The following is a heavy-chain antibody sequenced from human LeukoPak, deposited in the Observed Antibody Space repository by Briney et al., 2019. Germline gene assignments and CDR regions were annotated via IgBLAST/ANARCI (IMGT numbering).Heavy chain of an antibody. Sequence: SETLSLTCIVSGGSISSSIYYWAWVRQPPGKGLEWIGTVFYNGATQYSPSLRSRVTISVDTSKNQFSLKLSSVTAADTAVYYCGRAASDYDILTGYIPAPFDYWGQGTLVTVSS. V-gene: IGHV4-39*07. CDR1: GGSISSSIYY. CDR3: GRAASDYDILTGYIPAPFDY. CDR2: VFYNGAT. J-gene: IGHJ4*02. D-gene: IGHD3-9*01.